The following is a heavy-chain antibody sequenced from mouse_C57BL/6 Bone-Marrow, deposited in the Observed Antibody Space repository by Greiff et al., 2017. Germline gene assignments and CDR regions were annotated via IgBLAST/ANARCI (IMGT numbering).Heavy chain of an antibody. J-gene: IGHJ3*01. CDR2: IRNKANNHAT. CDR3: TLLLRRRFAY. Sequence: EVQGVESGGGLVQPGGSMKLSCAASGFTFSDAWMDWVRQSPEKGPEWVAEIRNKANNHATYYAESVKGRFTISRDDSKSSVYLQMNSLRAEDTGIYYCTLLLRRRFAYWGQGTLVTVSA. D-gene: IGHD1-1*01. CDR1: GFTFSDAW. V-gene: IGHV6-6*01.